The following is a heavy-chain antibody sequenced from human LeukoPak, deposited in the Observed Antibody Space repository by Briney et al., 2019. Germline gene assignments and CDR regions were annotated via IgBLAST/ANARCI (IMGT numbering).Heavy chain of an antibody. CDR1: GFTFSNYW. CDR3: AGSRGYRSGGSCYFDY. CDR2: IKQDRGEK. D-gene: IGHD2-15*01. J-gene: IGHJ4*02. V-gene: IGHV3-7*01. Sequence: GGSLRLSCAASGFTFSNYWMNWVRQAPGKGLEWVSSIKQDRGEKYYLDSVKGRFSISRDNAKNSLFLQMNSLRAEDTAVYYCAGSRGYRSGGSCYFDYWGQGTLVTVSS.